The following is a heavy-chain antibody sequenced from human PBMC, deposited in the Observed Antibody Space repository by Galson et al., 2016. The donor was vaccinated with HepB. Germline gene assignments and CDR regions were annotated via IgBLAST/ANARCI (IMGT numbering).Heavy chain of an antibody. V-gene: IGHV3-21*04. J-gene: IGHJ3*02. CDR2: ISTSTNYI. D-gene: IGHD4-23*01. CDR1: GFDFSSYT. Sequence: SLRLSCAASGFDFSSYTMNWVRQAPGQGLEWVSSISTSTNYIYYGDSVRGRFTISRDNARDSLYLQMNSLRDEDTAVYHCARIAYGGNGPFDIWGQGTMVTVSS. CDR3: ARIAYGGNGPFDI.